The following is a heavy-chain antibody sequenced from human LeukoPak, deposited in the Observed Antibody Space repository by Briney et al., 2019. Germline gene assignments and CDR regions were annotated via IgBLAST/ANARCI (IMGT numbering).Heavy chain of an antibody. J-gene: IGHJ4*02. CDR2: MNSNSGNT. CDR3: ARGASRSFDY. Sequence: GASVKVSCKASGHTFTSYDINWVRQATGQGLEWMGWMNSNSGNTGYAQKFQGRVTFTRDTSINTAYMELSSLRSEDTAVYYCARGASRSFDYWGQGTLVTVSS. V-gene: IGHV1-8*03. CDR1: GHTFTSYD.